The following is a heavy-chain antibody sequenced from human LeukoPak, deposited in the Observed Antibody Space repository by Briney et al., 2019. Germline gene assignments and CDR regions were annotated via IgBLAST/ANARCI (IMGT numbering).Heavy chain of an antibody. CDR1: GFTFSSYA. J-gene: IGHJ4*02. V-gene: IGHV3-23*01. Sequence: GGSLRLSCAASGFTFSSYAMSWVRQAPGKGLERVSAISGSGGSTYYADSVKGRFTISRDNSKNTLYLQMNSLRAEDTAVYYCAKGGDLNTYYYDSSGYYFGYWGQGTLVTVSS. CDR3: AKGGDLNTYYYDSSGYYFGY. CDR2: ISGSGGST. D-gene: IGHD3-22*01.